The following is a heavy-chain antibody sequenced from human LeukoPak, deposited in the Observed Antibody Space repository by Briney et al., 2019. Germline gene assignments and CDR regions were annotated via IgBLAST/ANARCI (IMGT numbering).Heavy chain of an antibody. CDR1: GFTFSTYW. Sequence: GGSLRLSCAASGFTFSTYWMHWVRQAPGKGLVWVSRINGDGGSRNYADSVKGRFTISRDNAKNTLYLRMSSLRAEDTAVYYCASASSHRTAAGGDYWGQGTLVTVST. CDR3: ASASSHRTAAGGDY. CDR2: INGDGGSR. D-gene: IGHD6-13*01. J-gene: IGHJ4*02. V-gene: IGHV3-74*01.